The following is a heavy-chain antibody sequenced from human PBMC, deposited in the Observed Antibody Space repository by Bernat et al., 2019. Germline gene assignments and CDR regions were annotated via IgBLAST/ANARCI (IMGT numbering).Heavy chain of an antibody. V-gene: IGHV4-59*01. CDR1: GGSISSYY. CDR3: ARCPLTDPDAFDI. Sequence: QVQLQESGPGLVKPSETLSLTCTVSGGSISSYYWSWIRQPPGKGLEWIGYIYYSGSTNYNPSLKSRVTISVDTSKNQFSLKLSSVTAADTAVYYCARCPLTDPDAFDIWGQGTMVTVSS. J-gene: IGHJ3*02. D-gene: IGHD3-16*01. CDR2: IYYSGST.